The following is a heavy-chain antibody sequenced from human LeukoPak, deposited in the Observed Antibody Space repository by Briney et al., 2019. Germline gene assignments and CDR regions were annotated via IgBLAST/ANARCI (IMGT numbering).Heavy chain of an antibody. V-gene: IGHV3-23*01. Sequence: GGSLRLSCAASGFTFSNYDMKWVRQARGKGVEWVSCLIYTGISTYYADSVKGRFTISRDKSKNILYLQMNSLRAEDTAVYYCALFGVITGYGMDVWGQGTTVTVSS. CDR3: ALFGVITGYGMDV. D-gene: IGHD3-3*01. J-gene: IGHJ6*02. CDR2: LIYTGIST. CDR1: GFTFSNYD.